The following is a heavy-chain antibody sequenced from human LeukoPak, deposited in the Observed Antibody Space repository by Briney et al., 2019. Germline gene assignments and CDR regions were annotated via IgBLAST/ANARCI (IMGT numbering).Heavy chain of an antibody. CDR2: IIPIFGTA. Sequence: SVKVSCKASGGTFSSYAISWVRQAPGQGLEWMGGIIPIFGTANYAQKFQGRVTITADESTSTAYMGLSSLRSEDTAVYYCARGGDYGDPYYYYGMDVWGQGTTVTVSS. J-gene: IGHJ6*02. CDR1: GGTFSSYA. D-gene: IGHD4-17*01. CDR3: ARGGDYGDPYYYYGMDV. V-gene: IGHV1-69*01.